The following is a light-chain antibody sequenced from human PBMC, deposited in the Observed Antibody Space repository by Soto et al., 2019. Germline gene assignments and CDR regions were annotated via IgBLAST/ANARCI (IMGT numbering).Light chain of an antibody. CDR1: SSDLAIYNY. CDR2: QVT. V-gene: IGLV2-14*01. J-gene: IGLJ1*01. CDR3: SSYTDSSNYV. Sequence: QSALTQPASVSGSPGQSITISCTGTSSDLAIYNYVSWYQQQPGKAPKLMIYQVTNRPSGVSNRSSGSRSGNTASLTISGLQAEDEADYYCSSYTDSSNYVFGTGTKLT.